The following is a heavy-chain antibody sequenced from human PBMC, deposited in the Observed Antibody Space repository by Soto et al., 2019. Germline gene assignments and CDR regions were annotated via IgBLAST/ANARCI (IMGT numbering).Heavy chain of an antibody. CDR1: GFTVSSNY. CDR3: ATREGVPADAFDI. J-gene: IGHJ3*02. Sequence: EVQLVESGGGLVQPGGSLRLSCAASGFTVSSNYMSWVRQAPGKGLEWVSVIYSGGSTYYADSVKGRFTISRDNSKNTLYLPMNSLRAEDTAVYYCATREGVPADAFDIWGQGTMVTVSS. CDR2: IYSGGST. D-gene: IGHD2-2*01. V-gene: IGHV3-66*01.